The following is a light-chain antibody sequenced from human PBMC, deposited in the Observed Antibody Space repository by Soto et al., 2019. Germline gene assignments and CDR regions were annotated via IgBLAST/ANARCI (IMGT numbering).Light chain of an antibody. V-gene: IGLV2-14*01. CDR2: DIN. Sequence: QSVLTQPASVSGSPGQSITISCTGTSSDVGGYNYVSWYQHHPGKAPKLMIYDINNRPSGVSNRFSGSKSGNTASLTISGLQAEDEADYYCVSYTTSASYVFGTGTKVTVL. CDR3: VSYTTSASYV. CDR1: SSDVGGYNY. J-gene: IGLJ1*01.